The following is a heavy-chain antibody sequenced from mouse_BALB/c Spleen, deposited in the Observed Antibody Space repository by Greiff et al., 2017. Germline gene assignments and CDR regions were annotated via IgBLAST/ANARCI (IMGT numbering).Heavy chain of an antibody. Sequence: EVKLMESGGGLVQPGGSRKLSCAASGFTFSSFGMHWVRQAPEKGLVWVAYISSGSSTIYYADTVKGRFTISRDNPKNTLFLQMTSLRSEDTAMYYCARSLRLQAWFAYWGQGTLVTVSA. CDR3: ARSLRLQAWFAY. CDR1: GFTFSSFG. D-gene: IGHD1-2*01. CDR2: ISSGSSTI. V-gene: IGHV5-17*02. J-gene: IGHJ3*01.